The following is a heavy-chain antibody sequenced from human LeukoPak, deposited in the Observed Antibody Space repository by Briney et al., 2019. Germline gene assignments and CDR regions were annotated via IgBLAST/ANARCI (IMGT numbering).Heavy chain of an antibody. CDR1: GFTFSSYG. Sequence: GGSLRLSCAASGFTFSSYGMNWVRQAPGKGLVWVSRIDSDVSYINYADSVKGRFTISSDNAKNTVYLQMNSLRAEDTAVYYCARDNAYGMDVWGQGTLVTVSS. CDR3: ARDNAYGMDV. V-gene: IGHV3-74*01. J-gene: IGHJ6*02. CDR2: IDSDVSYI.